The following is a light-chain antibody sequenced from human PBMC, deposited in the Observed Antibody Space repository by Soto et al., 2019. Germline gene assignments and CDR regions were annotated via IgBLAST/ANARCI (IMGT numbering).Light chain of an antibody. V-gene: IGLV2-14*01. CDR1: SGDVDAFDY. CDR2: EVS. CDR3: SSYTSSTTSV. J-gene: IGLJ1*01. Sequence: QSVLTQPASVSGSPGQSITISCTGTSGDVDAFDYVSWYQQYSGKAPKLMIYEVSNRPSGVSNRFSGSKSGNTASLTISRLQAEDEADYYCSSYTSSTTSVLGTGTKVTVL.